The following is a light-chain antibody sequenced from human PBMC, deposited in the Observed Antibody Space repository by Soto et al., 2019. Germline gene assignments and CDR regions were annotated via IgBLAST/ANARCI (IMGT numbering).Light chain of an antibody. CDR3: QQNGTSPYT. CDR1: HSVSSSY. J-gene: IGKJ2*01. Sequence: EIELTQSPGTLSLSPGERATLSCRASHSVSSSYLAWYQQKPGQAPRLLMYTTSSRATGTPDRFGGSGSGTDFTHTISRLETEDFAVYYCQQNGTSPYTFGQGTKLEIK. CDR2: TTS. V-gene: IGKV3-20*01.